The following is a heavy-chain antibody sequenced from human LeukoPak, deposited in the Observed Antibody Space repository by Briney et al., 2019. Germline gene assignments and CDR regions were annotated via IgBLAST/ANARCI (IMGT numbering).Heavy chain of an antibody. V-gene: IGHV3-53*01. CDR2: IYSGGST. CDR3: VRGQITMSV. Sequence: PGGALRLSCAASGFTVSSIYMSWVRQAPGQGLEWGSIIYSGGSTYYADSVKGRFTFSRDNSKNTLYLQMNNLRAEDTAVYYCVRGQITMSVWGQGTLVTVSS. J-gene: IGHJ4*02. D-gene: IGHD3-10*02. CDR1: GFTVSSIY.